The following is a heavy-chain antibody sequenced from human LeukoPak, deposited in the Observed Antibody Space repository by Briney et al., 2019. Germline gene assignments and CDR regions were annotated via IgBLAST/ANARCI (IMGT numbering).Heavy chain of an antibody. J-gene: IGHJ6*03. V-gene: IGHV4-4*07. CDR3: ARVRGSSWNTGYYYHYMDV. Sequence: SETLSLTCTVSGGSISSYYWSWIRQPPGKGLEWIGRIFTSGSTNYNPSPKSRVTMSVDTSKNQFSLKLSSVTAADTAVYYCARVRGSSWNTGYYYHYMDVWGKGTTVTISS. D-gene: IGHD6-13*01. CDR1: GGSISSYY. CDR2: IFTSGST.